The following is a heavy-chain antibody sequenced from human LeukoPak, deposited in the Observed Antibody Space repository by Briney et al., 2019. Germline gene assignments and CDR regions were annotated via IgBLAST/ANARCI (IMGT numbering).Heavy chain of an antibody. CDR1: GFTFSNYA. CDR3: ARGGGLDV. D-gene: IGHD3-16*01. V-gene: IGHV3-23*01. CDR2: ISGTGDNT. J-gene: IGHJ6*02. Sequence: GESLRLSCAASGFTFSNYAMRWVRQAPGKGLEWVSYISGTGDNTQYADSVKGRFTISRDNAKNSLYLQMSNLRAEDTAVYFCARGGGLDVWGQGATVTVSS.